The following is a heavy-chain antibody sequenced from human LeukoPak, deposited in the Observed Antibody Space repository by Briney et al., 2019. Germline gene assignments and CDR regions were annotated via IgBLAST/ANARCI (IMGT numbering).Heavy chain of an antibody. V-gene: IGHV3-30*04. CDR2: ISYDGINK. J-gene: IGHJ4*02. CDR3: ARDSDSWYFDY. CDR1: GFTFSSYA. Sequence: GGSLRLSCAASGFTFSSYAMHWVRQAPGKGLEWVAIISYDGINKYYADSVKGRFTISRDNSKNTLYLQMNSLRAEDTAVYYCARDSDSWYFDYWGQGTLVTVSS. D-gene: IGHD6-13*01.